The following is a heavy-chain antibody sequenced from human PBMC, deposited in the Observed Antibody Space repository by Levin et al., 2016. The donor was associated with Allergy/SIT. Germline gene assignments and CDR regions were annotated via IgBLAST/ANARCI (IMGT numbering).Heavy chain of an antibody. J-gene: IGHJ4*02. CDR3: ARGSTEEQWIQLWLLDY. CDR2: ISAYNGNT. CDR1: GYTFTSYG. D-gene: IGHD5-18*01. Sequence: ASVKVSCKASGYTFTSYGISWVRQAPGQGLEWMGWISAYNGNTNYAQKLQGRVTMTTDTSTSTAYMELRSLRSDDTAVYYCARGSTEEQWIQLWLLDYWGQGTLVTVSS. V-gene: IGHV1-18*04.